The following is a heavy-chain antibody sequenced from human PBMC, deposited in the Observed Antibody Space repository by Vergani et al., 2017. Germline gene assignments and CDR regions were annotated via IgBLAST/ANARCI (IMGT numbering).Heavy chain of an antibody. CDR2: IYYSGST. CDR3: ARLWQWLIPYYYYGMDV. V-gene: IGHV4-39*01. Sequence: QLQLQESGPGLVKPSETLSLTCTVSGGSISSSSYYWGWIRQPPGKGLEWIGSIYYSGSTYYNPSLKSRVTISVDTSKNQFSLKLSSVTAADTAVYYCARLWQWLIPYYYYGMDVWGQGTTVTVSS. CDR1: GGSISSSSYY. J-gene: IGHJ6*02. D-gene: IGHD6-19*01.